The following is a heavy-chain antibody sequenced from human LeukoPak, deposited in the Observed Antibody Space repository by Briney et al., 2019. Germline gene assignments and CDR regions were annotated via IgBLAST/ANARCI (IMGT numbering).Heavy chain of an antibody. CDR2: IWYDGSNK. V-gene: IGHV3-33*01. CDR1: GFTFSSYG. CDR3: ARGVGSSWPGWFDP. Sequence: GGSLRLSCAASGFTFSSYGMHCVRQAPGKGLWWGAVIWYDGSNKHYADSVKGRFTISRDNSKNTLYLQMNSLRAEDTAVYYCARGVGSSWPGWFDPWGQGNLVTVSS. J-gene: IGHJ5*02. D-gene: IGHD6-13*01.